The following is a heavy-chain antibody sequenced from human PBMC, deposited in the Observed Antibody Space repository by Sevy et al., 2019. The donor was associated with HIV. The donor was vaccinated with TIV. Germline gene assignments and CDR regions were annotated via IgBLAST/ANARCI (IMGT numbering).Heavy chain of an antibody. D-gene: IGHD3-10*01. CDR3: ATMGGDY. CDR2: IYESGGS. CDR1: GFSISGGYY. Sequence: SETLSLTCDVSGFSISGGYYWGWFRQPPGKGLEWIGMIYESGGSYYSSSLKSRVTMSLDTSKNQFSLNLRSVTAADTAMYYCATMGGDYWGQGTLVTVSS. J-gene: IGHJ4*02. V-gene: IGHV4-38-2*01.